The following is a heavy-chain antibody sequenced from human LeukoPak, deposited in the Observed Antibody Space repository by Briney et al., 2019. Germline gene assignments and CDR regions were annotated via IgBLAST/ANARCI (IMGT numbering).Heavy chain of an antibody. Sequence: SGGSLRLSCAASGFTFSSYAMSWVRQAPGKGPEWVSSLSGGGGDTYYADSVNGRFTFSRDNSKKTLYLQMNSLRAEDTAVYYCAKDRYYDSRRAYDYWGQGTLVTVSS. CDR1: GFTFSSYA. CDR2: LSGGGGDT. CDR3: AKDRYYDSRRAYDY. D-gene: IGHD3-22*01. J-gene: IGHJ4*02. V-gene: IGHV3-23*01.